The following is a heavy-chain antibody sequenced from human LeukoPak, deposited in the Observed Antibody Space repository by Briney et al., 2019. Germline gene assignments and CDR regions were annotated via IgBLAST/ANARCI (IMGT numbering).Heavy chain of an antibody. V-gene: IGHV4-39*01. J-gene: IGHJ4*02. D-gene: IGHD2-8*01. CDR3: AHYILNSMLDD. CDR2: AYNSGSTYNSGRT. CDR1: GGSISSSSYY. Sequence: SETLSLTCTVSGGSISSSSYYWGWIRQPPGKGLEWIGSAYNSGSTYNSGRTYYNPSLKSRVTISVDTSKSQFSLRLSSVIAADTAVYYCAHYILNSMLDDWGQGTLVIVSS.